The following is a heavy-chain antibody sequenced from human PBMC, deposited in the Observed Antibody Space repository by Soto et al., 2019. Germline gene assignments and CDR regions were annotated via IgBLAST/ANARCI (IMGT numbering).Heavy chain of an antibody. CDR2: INPKSGGT. J-gene: IGHJ4*02. D-gene: IGHD1-26*01. Sequence: ASVKVSCKVSGSTFTVYYMHWVRQAPGQGLEWMGWINPKSGGTMYPQKFQGRVTMTWDTSISTAYMALTRLRSDDTAVYYCARDRAKGGGSAGFDYWGQGTLVTVSS. CDR1: GSTFTVYY. V-gene: IGHV1-2*02. CDR3: ARDRAKGGGSAGFDY.